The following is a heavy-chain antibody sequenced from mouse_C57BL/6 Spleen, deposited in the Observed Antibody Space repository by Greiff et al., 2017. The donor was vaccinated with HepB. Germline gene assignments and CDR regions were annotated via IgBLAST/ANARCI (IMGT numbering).Heavy chain of an antibody. V-gene: IGHV3-1*01. CDR1: GYSITSGYD. J-gene: IGHJ1*03. D-gene: IGHD1-1*01. Sequence: EVQLQQSGPGMVKPSQSLSLTCTVTGYSITSGYDWHWIRHFPGNKLEWMGYISYSGSTNYNPSLKSRISITHDTSKNHFFLKLNSVTTEDTATYYCARDKDYGVPYFDVWGTGTTVTVSS. CDR3: ARDKDYGVPYFDV. CDR2: ISYSGST.